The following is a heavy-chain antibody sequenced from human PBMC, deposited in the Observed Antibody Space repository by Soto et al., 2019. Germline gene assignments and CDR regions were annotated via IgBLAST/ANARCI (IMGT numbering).Heavy chain of an antibody. V-gene: IGHV3-30*18. J-gene: IGHJ4*02. CDR2: IIYDGSTK. D-gene: IGHD3-10*01. CDR1: GFTFSSYG. Sequence: QVQLVESGGGVVQPGRSLRLSCAASGFTFSSYGMHWVRQAPGKGLERVAVIIYDGSTKYYADSVKGRLTISRDNSKSTLYLQMNSLRAEDTAVYYCAKDRMGAGVRGYFDYWGQGTLVTVSS. CDR3: AKDRMGAGVRGYFDY.